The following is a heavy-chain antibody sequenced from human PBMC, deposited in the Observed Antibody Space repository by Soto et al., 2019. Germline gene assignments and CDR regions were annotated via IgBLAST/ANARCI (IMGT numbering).Heavy chain of an antibody. V-gene: IGHV3-15*07. Sequence: EVQLVESGGGLVKPGGSLRLSCAASGFTFSNAWMNWVRQAPGKGLEWVGRIKSKTDGGTTDYAAPVKGRFTISRDDSKTTLYLQRNSVKTEETAVYYCTTDLLIAVDIVVTITSGKIAGGQGPLVTVSS. J-gene: IGHJ4*02. CDR1: GFTFSNAW. D-gene: IGHD5-12*01. CDR2: IKSKTDGGTT. CDR3: TTDLLIAVDIVVTITSGKIA.